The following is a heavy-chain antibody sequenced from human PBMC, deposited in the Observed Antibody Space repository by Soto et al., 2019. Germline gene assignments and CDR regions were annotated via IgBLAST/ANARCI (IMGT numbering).Heavy chain of an antibody. V-gene: IGHV1-69*13. J-gene: IGHJ6*02. D-gene: IGHD3-9*01. CDR1: GGTFSSYA. CDR3: ARDITMDILTGYDKYYYGMDV. Sequence: SVKVSCKASGGTFSSYAISWVRQAPGQGLEWMGGIIPIFGTANYAQKFQGRVTITADESTSTAYMELSSLRSEDTAVYYCARDITMDILTGYDKYYYGMDVWGQGTTVTGSS. CDR2: IIPIFGTA.